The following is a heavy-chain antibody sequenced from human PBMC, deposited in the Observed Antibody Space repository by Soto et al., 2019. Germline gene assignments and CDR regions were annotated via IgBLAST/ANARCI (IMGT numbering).Heavy chain of an antibody. Sequence: QVQLVESGGGVVQPGRSLRLSCAASGFTFSSYGMHWVRQAPGKGLEWVAVIWYDGSNKYYADSVKGRFTISRDNSKNTLHLQMNSLRAEDTAVYYCARRPYGWYYDSSGYPINFDYWGQGTLVTVSS. V-gene: IGHV3-33*01. CDR3: ARRPYGWYYDSSGYPINFDY. J-gene: IGHJ4*02. CDR1: GFTFSSYG. D-gene: IGHD3-22*01. CDR2: IWYDGSNK.